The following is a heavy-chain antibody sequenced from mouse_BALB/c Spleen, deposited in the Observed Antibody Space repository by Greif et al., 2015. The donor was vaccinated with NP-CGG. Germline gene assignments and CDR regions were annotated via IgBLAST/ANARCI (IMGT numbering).Heavy chain of an antibody. CDR3: TRARFDV. J-gene: IGHJ1*01. CDR1: GYTFTSYY. CDR2: INPSNGGT. V-gene: IGHV1S81*02. Sequence: VHLVESGAELVKPGASVKLSCKASGYTFTSYYMYWVKQRPGQGLEWIGGINPSNGGTNFNEKFKSKATLTVDKSSSTAYMQLSSLTSEDSAVYYCTRARFDVWGAGTTVTVSS.